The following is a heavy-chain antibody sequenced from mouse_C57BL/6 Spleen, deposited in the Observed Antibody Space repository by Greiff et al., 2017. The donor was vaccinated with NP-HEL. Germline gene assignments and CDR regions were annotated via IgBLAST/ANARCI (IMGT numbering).Heavy chain of an antibody. J-gene: IGHJ2*01. CDR1: GFNIKDDY. D-gene: IGHD1-1*01. CDR2: IDPENGDT. Sequence: VQLQQSGAELVRPGASVKLSCTASGFNIKDDYMHWVKQRPEQGLEWIGWIDPENGDTEYASKFQGKATITADTSSNTAYLQLSSLTSEDTAVYYCTTDYYYGSSYNWGQGTTLTVSS. V-gene: IGHV14-4*01. CDR3: TTDYYYGSSYN.